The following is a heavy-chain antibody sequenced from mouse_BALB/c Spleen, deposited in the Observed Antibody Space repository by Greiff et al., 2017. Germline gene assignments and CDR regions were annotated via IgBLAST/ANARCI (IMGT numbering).Heavy chain of an antibody. CDR2: ISSGSSTI. V-gene: IGHV5-9*04. CDR3: ARDYYGSSYWFAY. Sequence: EVKLMESGGGLVKPGGSLKLSCAASGFTFSSYTMSWVRQTPEKRLEWVATISSGSSTIYYADTVKGRFTISRDNPKNTLFLQMTSLRSEDTAMYYCARDYYGSSYWFAYWGQGTLVTVSA. CDR1: GFTFSSYT. J-gene: IGHJ3*01. D-gene: IGHD1-1*01.